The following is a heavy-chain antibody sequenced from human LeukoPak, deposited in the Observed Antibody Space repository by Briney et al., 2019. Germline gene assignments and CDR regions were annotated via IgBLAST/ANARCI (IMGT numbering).Heavy chain of an antibody. V-gene: IGHV3-23*01. Sequence: GGSLRLSCAASGFTFNNYAMTWVRQAPGEGLEWVSTISDSVSGGSTYYADSVKGRFTISRDNSKNTLYLQMNSLRAEDTAVYYCAKDRTGYSYGYFLSPWGQGTLVTVSS. CDR2: ISDSVSGGST. D-gene: IGHD5-18*01. CDR1: GFTFNNYA. CDR3: AKDRTGYSYGYFLSP. J-gene: IGHJ5*02.